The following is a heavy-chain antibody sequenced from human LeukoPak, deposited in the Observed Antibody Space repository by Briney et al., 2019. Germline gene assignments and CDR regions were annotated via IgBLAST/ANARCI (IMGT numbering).Heavy chain of an antibody. CDR3: ARAMAAPYFYYGMDV. J-gene: IGHJ6*04. V-gene: IGHV4-34*01. Sequence: SETLSLTCAVYGGSFSGYYWSWIRQPPGNGLEWIGEINHSGSTNYNPSLKSRVTISVDTSKNQFSLKLSSVTAADTAVYYCARAMAAPYFYYGMDVWGKGTTVTVSS. CDR1: GGSFSGYY. D-gene: IGHD5-24*01. CDR2: INHSGST.